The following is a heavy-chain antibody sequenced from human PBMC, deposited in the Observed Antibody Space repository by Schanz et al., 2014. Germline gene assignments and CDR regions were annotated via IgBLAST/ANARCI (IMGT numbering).Heavy chain of an antibody. Sequence: EVHLLESGGGLVPPGGSLRLSCAASGFNFSDYAMCWVRQAPGKGLEWVSAISGGGGTTYYTDSVKGRFTISRDNTKSTLYLQMNSLRAEDTAVYYCAKGRFGELSAFDIWGQGTMVTGSS. CDR1: GFNFSDYA. V-gene: IGHV3-23*01. D-gene: IGHD3-10*01. CDR2: ISGGGGTT. J-gene: IGHJ3*02. CDR3: AKGRFGELSAFDI.